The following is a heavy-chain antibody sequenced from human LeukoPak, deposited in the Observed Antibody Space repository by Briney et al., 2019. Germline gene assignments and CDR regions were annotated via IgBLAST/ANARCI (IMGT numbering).Heavy chain of an antibody. CDR1: GFTFTKHW. J-gene: IGHJ4*02. Sequence: GGSLRLTCVASGFTFTKHWMSWVRQAPGKGLEWVANIKKDGSEKYYVDSVRGRFTISRDNAKTSLYLQMNSLRAEDTAVYYCARDLSGVTGYTYGRGIDYWGQGTLVTVSS. V-gene: IGHV3-7*01. D-gene: IGHD5-18*01. CDR3: ARDLSGVTGYTYGRGIDY. CDR2: IKKDGSEK.